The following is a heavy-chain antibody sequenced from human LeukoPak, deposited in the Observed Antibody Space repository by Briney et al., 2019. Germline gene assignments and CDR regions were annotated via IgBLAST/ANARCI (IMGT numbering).Heavy chain of an antibody. CDR2: INPNSGGT. CDR1: GYTFTGYY. V-gene: IGHV1-2*04. Sequence: ASVKVSCKASGYTFTGYYMHWVRQAPGQGLEWMGWINPNSGGTNYAQKFQGWVTMTRDTSISTAYMELSRLRSDDTAVYYCARDHPRYGDQNWFDPWGQGTLVTVSS. J-gene: IGHJ5*02. D-gene: IGHD4-17*01. CDR3: ARDHPRYGDQNWFDP.